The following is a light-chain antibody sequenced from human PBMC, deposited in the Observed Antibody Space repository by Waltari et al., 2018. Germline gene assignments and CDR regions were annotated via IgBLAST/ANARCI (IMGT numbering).Light chain of an antibody. CDR1: NIGTKS. J-gene: IGLJ1*01. Sequence: SYVLTQPPSVSVAPGESARTPCGGNNIGTKSVHWYQQKPGQAPVLVIYSDSDRPSGIPERFSGANSGNTATLTISRVEAGDEADYYCQVWEISRDHYVFGSGTEVTVL. CDR3: QVWEISRDHYV. V-gene: IGLV3-21*01. CDR2: SDS.